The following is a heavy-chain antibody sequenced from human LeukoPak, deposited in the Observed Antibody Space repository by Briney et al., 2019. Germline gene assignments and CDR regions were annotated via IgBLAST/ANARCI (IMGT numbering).Heavy chain of an antibody. J-gene: IGHJ4*02. D-gene: IGHD3-9*01. Sequence: GGSLRLSCAASGFTVSSNYMSWVHQAPGKGLEWVSIIYSGGSTYYADSVKGRFTISRDNSKNTLYLQMNSLRAEDTAVYYCARVTDYYGLDYWGQGTLVTVSS. V-gene: IGHV3-66*01. CDR1: GFTVSSNY. CDR2: IYSGGST. CDR3: ARVTDYYGLDY.